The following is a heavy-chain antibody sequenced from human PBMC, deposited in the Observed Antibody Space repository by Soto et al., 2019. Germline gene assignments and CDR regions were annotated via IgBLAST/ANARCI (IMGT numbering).Heavy chain of an antibody. V-gene: IGHV1-8*01. J-gene: IGHJ4*02. CDR2: MNPNSGNT. CDR3: AIEVGSRIDY. CDR1: GYTFTSYD. D-gene: IGHD6-13*01. Sequence: QVQLVQSGAEVKKPGASVKVSCKASGYTFTSYDINWVRLAAGQGLEWMGWMNPNSGNTGYAQKFQGRVTMTRNTSISTAYMELSSLRSQVTAVYYCAIEVGSRIDYWGQGTLVTVSS.